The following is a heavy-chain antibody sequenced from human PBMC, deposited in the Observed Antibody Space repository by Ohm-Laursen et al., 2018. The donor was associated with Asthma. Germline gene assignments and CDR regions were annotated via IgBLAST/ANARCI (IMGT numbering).Heavy chain of an antibody. V-gene: IGHV6-1*01. CDR2: TYYRSKWYN. J-gene: IGHJ3*02. D-gene: IGHD2-15*01. CDR1: GDSVSSNSAA. Sequence: QTLSLTCAISGDSVSSNSAAWNWIRQSPSRGLEWLGRTYYRSKWYNDYAVSVKSRITINPDTSKNQFSLQLNSVTPEDTAVYYCARVTCSGGSCYSGMFDIWGQGTMVTVSS. CDR3: ARVTCSGGSCYSGMFDI.